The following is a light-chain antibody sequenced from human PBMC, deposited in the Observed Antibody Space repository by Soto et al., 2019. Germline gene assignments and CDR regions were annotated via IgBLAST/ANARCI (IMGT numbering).Light chain of an antibody. CDR1: QSVSSN. CDR2: GVS. Sequence: EIVMTQSPATLSVSPGERATLSCRASQSVSSNLAWSQQKPGQAPRLLIYGVSIRATGIPDRFSGSGSGTEFTLTISSLQSEDFAIYYCQQYNNWPFTFGQGTKLEIK. V-gene: IGKV3D-15*01. J-gene: IGKJ2*01. CDR3: QQYNNWPFT.